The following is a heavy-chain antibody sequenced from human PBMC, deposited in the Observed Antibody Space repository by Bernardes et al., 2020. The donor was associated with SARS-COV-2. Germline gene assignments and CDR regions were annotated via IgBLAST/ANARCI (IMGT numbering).Heavy chain of an antibody. CDR1: GFIFRDYA. Sequence: GGSLRLSCSASGFIFRDYAIHWVSQAPGKWREWVAFLWYDGSNKYYRDSVKGRFTISRDNSKNTVYLQMNSLRAEDTAVYYCAKDDQRTGAFDFWGQGTLVTVSS. J-gene: IGHJ4*02. CDR3: AKDDQRTGAFDF. V-gene: IGHV3-30*02. CDR2: LWYDGSNK.